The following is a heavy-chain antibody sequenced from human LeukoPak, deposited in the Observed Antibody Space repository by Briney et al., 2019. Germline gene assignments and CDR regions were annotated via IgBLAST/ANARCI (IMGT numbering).Heavy chain of an antibody. D-gene: IGHD5-12*01. J-gene: IGHJ4*02. Sequence: ASVKVSCKASGYTFTGYYMHWVRQAPGQGLEWMGWINPNSGGTNYAQKFQGRVTMTRDTSTSTAYLDLSRLKSNDTAVYYCARGYSSMFIDNWGQGTLVSVSS. CDR3: ARGYSSMFIDN. V-gene: IGHV1-2*02. CDR2: INPNSGGT. CDR1: GYTFTGYY.